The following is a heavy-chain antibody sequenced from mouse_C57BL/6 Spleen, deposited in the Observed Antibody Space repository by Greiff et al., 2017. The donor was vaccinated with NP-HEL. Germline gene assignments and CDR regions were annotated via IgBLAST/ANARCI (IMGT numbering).Heavy chain of an antibody. CDR2: IYPYNGVS. D-gene: IGHD1-1*01. V-gene: IGHV1-31*01. CDR1: GYSFTGYY. J-gene: IGHJ1*03. Sequence: VQLKQSGPELVKPGASVKISCKASGYSFTGYYMHWVKQSHGNILDWIGYIYPYNGVSSYNQKFKGKATLTVDKSSSTAYMELRSLTSEDSAVYYCAREGTTVVGDWYFDVWGTGTTVTVSS. CDR3: AREGTTVVGDWYFDV.